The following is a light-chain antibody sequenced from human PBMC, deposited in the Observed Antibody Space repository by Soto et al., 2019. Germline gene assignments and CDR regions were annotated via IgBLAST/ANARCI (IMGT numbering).Light chain of an antibody. CDR3: QQYNTWPPIT. V-gene: IGKV3-15*01. Sequence: EIVMTQSPATLSVAPGEGATLSCRASQSVSSNLAWYQQKPGQAPRLLIYDASTRATGIPARFSGSGSGTEFTLTIGSLRSEDFAVYYCQQYNTWPPITFGQGTRLEIK. CDR2: DAS. CDR1: QSVSSN. J-gene: IGKJ5*01.